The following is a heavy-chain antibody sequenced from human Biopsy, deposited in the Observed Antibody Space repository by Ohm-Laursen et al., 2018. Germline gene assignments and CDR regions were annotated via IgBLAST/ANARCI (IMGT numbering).Heavy chain of an antibody. V-gene: IGHV1-46*01. Sequence: SVTVSCKVSGNTFATYHIHWVRQAPGQGLEWMGVISPSGATTSFSQKFQGRITMTRDTSTGTVYMDLNSLGSEDTAVYYCARAGVGSDGTDSYYYGMDVWGPGTTVTVSS. CDR3: ARAGVGSDGTDSYYYGMDV. D-gene: IGHD5-24*01. CDR2: ISPSGATT. CDR1: GNTFATYH. J-gene: IGHJ6*02.